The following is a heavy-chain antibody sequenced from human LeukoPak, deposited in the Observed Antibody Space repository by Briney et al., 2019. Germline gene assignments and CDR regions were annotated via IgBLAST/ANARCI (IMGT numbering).Heavy chain of an antibody. CDR3: ARASRYDILTGYPPIDY. V-gene: IGHV4-38-2*02. D-gene: IGHD3-9*01. Sequence: SETLSLTCTVSGYSISSGYYWGWIRQPPGKGLEWIGSIYHSGSTYYNPSLKSRVTISVGTSKNQFSLKLSSVTAADTAVYYCARASRYDILTGYPPIDYWGQGTLVTVSS. CDR2: IYHSGST. J-gene: IGHJ4*02. CDR1: GYSISSGYY.